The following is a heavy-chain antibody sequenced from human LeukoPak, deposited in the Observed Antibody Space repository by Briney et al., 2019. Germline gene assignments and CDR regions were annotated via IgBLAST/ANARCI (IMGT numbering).Heavy chain of an antibody. J-gene: IGHJ6*04. V-gene: IGHV1-69*06. Sequence: ASVKVSCKASGGTFSSYAISWVRQAPGQGLEWMGGIIPIFGTANYAQKFQGRVTITADKSTSTAYMELSSLRSEDTAVYYCARVNTPTRERFGELSENYYYYGMDVWGKGTTVTVSS. CDR2: IIPIFGTA. D-gene: IGHD3-10*01. CDR3: ARVNTPTRERFGELSENYYYYGMDV. CDR1: GGTFSSYA.